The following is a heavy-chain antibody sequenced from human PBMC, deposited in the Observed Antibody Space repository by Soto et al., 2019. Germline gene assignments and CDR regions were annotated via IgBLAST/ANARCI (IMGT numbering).Heavy chain of an antibody. V-gene: IGHV3-49*03. CDR1: GFTFGDYA. CDR2: IRSKAYGGTT. D-gene: IGHD2-2*01. J-gene: IGHJ4*02. CDR3: TRDGIVVVPAAYVDTAMVPDY. Sequence: LRLSCTASGFTFGDYAMSWFRQAPGKGLEWVGFIRSKAYGGTTEYAASVKGRFTISRDDFKSIAYLQMNSLKTEDTAVYYCTRDGIVVVPAAYVDTAMVPDYWGQGTLVTVSS.